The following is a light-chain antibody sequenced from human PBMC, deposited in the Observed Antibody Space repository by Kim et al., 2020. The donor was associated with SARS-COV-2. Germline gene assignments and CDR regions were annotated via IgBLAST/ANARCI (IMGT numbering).Light chain of an antibody. CDR2: GAS. CDR1: WVVSSSY. J-gene: IGKJ1*01. V-gene: IGKV3-20*01. CDR3: QRYGSSKWT. Sequence: SPGRKATKTCRYSWVVSSSYIAWYWQKPGKAPRLLSYGASSRGTGIPDRFSGSGSGTDFSRTISSLEPEDFAVYYCQRYGSSKWTVGQGTKVEIK.